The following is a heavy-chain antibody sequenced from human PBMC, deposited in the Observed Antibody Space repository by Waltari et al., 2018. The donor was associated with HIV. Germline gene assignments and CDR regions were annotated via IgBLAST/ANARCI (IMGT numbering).Heavy chain of an antibody. CDR3: VGQASRRGGFDH. J-gene: IGHJ4*02. Sequence: EVKLVESGGAVVHPGPGSRLKLSCVASKFVIRDNYVNWVRQRPGGGLEWLKMIQADGKVHYADFVDDRFYVSRDYFTNTVSLQLTALTEDDTGVYYCVGQASRRGGFDHWGQGTLVTVSS. V-gene: IGHV3-66*04. CDR2: IQADGKV. CDR1: KFVIRDNY. D-gene: IGHD3-16*01.